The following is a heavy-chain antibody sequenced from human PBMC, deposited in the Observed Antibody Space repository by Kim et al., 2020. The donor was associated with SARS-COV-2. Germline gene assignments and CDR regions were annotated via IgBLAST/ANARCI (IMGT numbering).Heavy chain of an antibody. CDR2: IRSKANSYAT. D-gene: IGHD6-19*01. J-gene: IGHJ3*02. CDR1: GFTLSGST. Sequence: GGSLRLSCAASGFTLSGSTVHWVRQASGKGLEWVGRIRSKANSYATAYAASVKNRFTISRYDSKNTAYLQMNSLKTEDTAVYYCARVNPIAGGWYDAFD. CDR3: ARVNPIAGGWYDAFD. V-gene: IGHV3-73*01.